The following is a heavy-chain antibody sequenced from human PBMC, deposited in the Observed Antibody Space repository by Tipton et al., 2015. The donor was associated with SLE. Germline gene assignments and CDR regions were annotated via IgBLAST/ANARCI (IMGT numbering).Heavy chain of an antibody. J-gene: IGHJ4*02. CDR3: AGEPDY. CDR2: IYDSGST. CDR1: GDSISGHY. Sequence: TLSLTCTVSGDSISGHYRSWIRQPPGKGLEWIGYIYDSGSTSYNPSLKSRVTISEDTSKQQFSLKLSSLTAADTAVYYCAGEPDYWGQGTLVTVSS. V-gene: IGHV4-59*11.